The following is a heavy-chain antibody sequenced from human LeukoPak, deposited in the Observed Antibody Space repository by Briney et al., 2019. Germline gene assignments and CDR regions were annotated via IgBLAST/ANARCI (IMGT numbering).Heavy chain of an antibody. Sequence: GGSLRLSCEGSGFTIGTYSMNWVRQAPGKGLEWVSYISSSSNTIYYADSVKGRFTISRDNAKNSLYLQMNSLRAEDTAVYYCARDFYDFWSGSIRFDPWGQGTLVTVSS. CDR2: ISSSSNTI. J-gene: IGHJ5*02. CDR1: GFTIGTYS. V-gene: IGHV3-48*01. D-gene: IGHD3-3*01. CDR3: ARDFYDFWSGSIRFDP.